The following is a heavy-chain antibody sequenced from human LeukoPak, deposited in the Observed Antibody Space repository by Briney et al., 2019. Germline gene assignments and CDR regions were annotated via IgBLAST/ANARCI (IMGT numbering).Heavy chain of an antibody. CDR1: GGSISSSSFY. D-gene: IGHD6-6*01. CDR3: GRHLEESSSGYYYYRAV. CDR2: IYYSGST. V-gene: IGHV4-39*01. J-gene: IGHJ6*03. Sequence: SETLSLTCIVSGGSISSSSFYWGWIRQPPGKGLEWIGSIYYSGSTYYNPSLQSRVTMSVDTSKNQFSLKLSSVTAADTAVYYCGRHLEESSSGYYYYRAVGGKGPRVTVS.